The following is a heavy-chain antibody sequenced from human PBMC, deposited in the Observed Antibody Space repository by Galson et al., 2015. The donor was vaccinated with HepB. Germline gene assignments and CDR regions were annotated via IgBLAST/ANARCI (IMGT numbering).Heavy chain of an antibody. J-gene: IGHJ3*02. CDR3: ARLDTIQLWYAFDI. CDR2: IDPSDSYT. V-gene: IGHV5-10-1*01. CDR1: GSSFTSYW. D-gene: IGHD5-18*01. Sequence: QSGAEVKKPGESLRISCKGSGSSFTSYWISWVRQMPGKGLEWMGRIDPSDSYTNYSPSLQGHVTISADKSSSRAYLQWSSLQASDTAMYYCARLDTIQLWYAFDIWGQGTMVTVSS.